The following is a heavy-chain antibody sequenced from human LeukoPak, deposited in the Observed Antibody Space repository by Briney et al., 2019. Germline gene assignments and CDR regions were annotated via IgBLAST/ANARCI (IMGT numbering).Heavy chain of an antibody. Sequence: SETLSLTCAVYGGSFSGYYWSWIRQPPGKGLEWIGEINRSGSTNYNPSLKSRVTISVDTSKNQFSLKLSSVTAADTAVYYCTRGDYSNSYYFDYWGQGTLVTVSS. D-gene: IGHD4-11*01. CDR3: TRGDYSNSYYFDY. CDR2: INRSGST. V-gene: IGHV4-34*01. J-gene: IGHJ4*02. CDR1: GGSFSGYY.